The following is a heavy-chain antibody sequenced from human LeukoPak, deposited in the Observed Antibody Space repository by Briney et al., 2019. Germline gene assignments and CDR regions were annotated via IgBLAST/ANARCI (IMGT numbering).Heavy chain of an antibody. CDR1: GFLLSNHW. CDR3: ARGGGLDV. J-gene: IGHJ6*02. D-gene: IGHD3-16*01. Sequence: PGSSLRLSCAASGFLLSNHWMTWVRQAPGKGPEWVANINKDESEKYYVDSVKGRFTISRDNAKNSLYLQMSNLRAEDTAVYFCARGGGLDVWGQGATVTVSS. V-gene: IGHV3-7*03. CDR2: INKDESEK.